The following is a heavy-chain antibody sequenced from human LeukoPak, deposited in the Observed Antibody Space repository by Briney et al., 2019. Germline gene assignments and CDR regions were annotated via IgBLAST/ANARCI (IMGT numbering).Heavy chain of an antibody. CDR1: GFTVSSNY. CDR3: ANLVVVTADYYYGMDV. CDR2: IYSGGST. D-gene: IGHD2-21*02. V-gene: IGHV3-66*01. J-gene: IGHJ6*02. Sequence: GGSLRLSCAASGFTVSSNYMSWVRQAPGKGLERVSVIYSGGSTYYADSVKGRFTISRDNSNNPLYLQMNSLRAEDTAVYYCANLVVVTADYYYGMDVWGQGTTVTVSS.